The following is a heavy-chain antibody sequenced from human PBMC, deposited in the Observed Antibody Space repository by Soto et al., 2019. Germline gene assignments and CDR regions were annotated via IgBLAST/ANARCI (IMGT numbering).Heavy chain of an antibody. CDR1: GGVVSGYY. J-gene: IGHJ4*02. Sequence: PSETVSLTCAVDGGVVSGYYWSWIRQPPGKGLEWIGEINHSGSTNYNPSLKSRVTISVDTSKNQFSLKLSSVTAADTAVYYCARGNVAAAIDYWGQGTLVTVSS. D-gene: IGHD6-13*01. V-gene: IGHV4-34*01. CDR3: ARGNVAAAIDY. CDR2: INHSGST.